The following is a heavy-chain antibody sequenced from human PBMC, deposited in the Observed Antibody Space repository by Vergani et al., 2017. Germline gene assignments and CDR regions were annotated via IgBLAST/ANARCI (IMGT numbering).Heavy chain of an antibody. D-gene: IGHD3-22*01. CDR3: AKDQHYYDSSGSPDY. V-gene: IGHV3-30*18. CDR1: GFTFSSYG. J-gene: IGHJ4*02. Sequence: QVQLVESGGGVVQPGRSLRLSCAASGFTFSSYGMHWVRQAPGKGLEWVAVISYDGSNKYYADSVKGRFTISRDNSKNTLYLQRNSLRAEDTAVYYCAKDQHYYDSSGSPDYWGQGTLVTVSS. CDR2: ISYDGSNK.